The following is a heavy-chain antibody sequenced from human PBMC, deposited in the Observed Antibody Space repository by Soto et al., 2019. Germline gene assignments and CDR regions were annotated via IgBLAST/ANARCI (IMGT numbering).Heavy chain of an antibody. CDR2: ISYSGST. V-gene: IGHV4-39*01. J-gene: IGHJ3*02. Sequence: SETLSLTCTVSGGSISSDSYYWGWIRQSPEKGLEWIASISYSGSTYYNPTLKSRLIISVDTSKNQFSLKLSSMTAADTAVYYCARPTSTDLRDPFDIWGQGIMVTVSS. CDR1: GGSISSDSYY. CDR3: ARPTSTDLRDPFDI. D-gene: IGHD4-17*01.